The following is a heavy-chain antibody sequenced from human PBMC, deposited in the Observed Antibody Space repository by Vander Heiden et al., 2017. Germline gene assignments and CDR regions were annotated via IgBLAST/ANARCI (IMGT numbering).Heavy chain of an antibody. D-gene: IGHD2-8*01. CDR2: IWYDGSNK. CDR3: ARAGMVYATEEYYFDY. J-gene: IGHJ4*02. V-gene: IGHV3-33*01. Sequence: QVQLVESGGGVVQPGRSLRLSCAPFGFTFSSHGMHWVRQAPGKGLEWVAVIWYDGSNKYYADSVKGRFTISRDNSKNTLYLQMNSLRAEDTAVYYCARAGMVYATEEYYFDYWGQGTLVTVSS. CDR1: GFTFSSHG.